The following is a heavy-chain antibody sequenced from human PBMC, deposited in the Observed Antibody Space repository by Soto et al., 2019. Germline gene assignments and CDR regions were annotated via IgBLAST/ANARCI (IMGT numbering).Heavy chain of an antibody. CDR2: VYATGTT. Sequence: SETLSLTCNVSGGSISKFYWAWIRKTAGNGLEWMGGVYATGTTDYNPSLRSRVAMSVDISKKTFSLRLRSVTGADSGVYYCVRDGSKSLRDWFDPWGQGILVTVSS. CDR1: GGSISKFY. J-gene: IGHJ5*02. V-gene: IGHV4-4*07. CDR3: VRDGSKSLRDWFDP.